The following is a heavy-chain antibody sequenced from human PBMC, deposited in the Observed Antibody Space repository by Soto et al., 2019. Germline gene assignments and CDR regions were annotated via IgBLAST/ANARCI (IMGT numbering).Heavy chain of an antibody. V-gene: IGHV3-23*01. CDR3: AKEDPPLLRYFDWLLSGSDAFDI. Sequence: SLRLSCAASGFTFSSYAMSWVRQAPGKGLGWVSVISDSGGSTYYADSVKGRFTISRDNSKNTLYLQMNSLRAEDTAVYYCAKEDPPLLRYFDWLLSGSDAFDIWGQGTMVTVSS. D-gene: IGHD3-9*01. J-gene: IGHJ3*02. CDR2: ISDSGGST. CDR1: GFTFSSYA.